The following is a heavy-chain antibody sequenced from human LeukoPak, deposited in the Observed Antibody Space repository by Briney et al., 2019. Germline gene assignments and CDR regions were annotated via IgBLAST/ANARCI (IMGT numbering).Heavy chain of an antibody. CDR3: ARDRLPYCSSTSCPAGYYYYGMDV. V-gene: IGHV4-31*03. J-gene: IGHJ6*02. Sequence: SETLSLTCTVSGGSISSGGYYWSWIRQHPGKGLEWIGYIYYSGSTYYNPSLKSRVTISVDTSKNQFSLKLSSVTAADTAVYYCARDRLPYCSSTSCPAGYYYYGMDVWGRGTTVTVSS. CDR2: IYYSGST. CDR1: GGSISSGGYY. D-gene: IGHD2-2*01.